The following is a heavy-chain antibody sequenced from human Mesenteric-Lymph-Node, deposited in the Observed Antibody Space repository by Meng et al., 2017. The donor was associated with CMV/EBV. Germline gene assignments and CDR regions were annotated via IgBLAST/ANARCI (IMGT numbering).Heavy chain of an antibody. CDR2: IYYSGST. J-gene: IGHJ5*02. CDR3: ARDSHSSSWYYNWFDP. V-gene: IGHV4-39*07. D-gene: IGHD6-13*01. CDR1: GGSISSSSYY. Sequence: GSLRLSCTVSGGSISSSSYYWGWIRQPPGKGLEWIGSIYYSGSTYYNPSLKSRVAISVDTSKNQFSLKLSSVTAADTAVYYCARDSHSSSWYYNWFDPWGQGTLVTVSS.